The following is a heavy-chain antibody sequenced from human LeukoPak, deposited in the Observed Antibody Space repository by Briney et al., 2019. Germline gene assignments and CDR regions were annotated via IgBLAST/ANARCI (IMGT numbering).Heavy chain of an antibody. J-gene: IGHJ4*02. V-gene: IGHV1-8*02. CDR2: MNPNNSNT. Sequence: SVNVSFKSSVYTFSIYDSNWGRQATGQGLEWMGWMNPNNSNTTYAQKYHRTLTMSRNTSISTAYMELSRLRSEDTAVYYCARLPKYRRSLDYWGQGTLVTVSS. CDR1: VYTFSIYD. D-gene: IGHD6-6*01. CDR3: ARLPKYRRSLDY.